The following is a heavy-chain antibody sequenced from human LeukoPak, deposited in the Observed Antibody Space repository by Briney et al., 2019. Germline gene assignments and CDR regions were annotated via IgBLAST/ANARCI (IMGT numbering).Heavy chain of an antibody. V-gene: IGHV4-59*01. J-gene: IGHJ4*02. CDR2: IYYSGST. D-gene: IGHD3-3*01. Sequence: SETLSLTCTVSGGSISSYYWSWIRQPPGKGLEWIGYIYYSGSTNYNPSLKSRVTISVDTSKNQFSLKLSSVTAADTAVYYCARVPSLKWLFAYFDYWGQGTLVTVSS. CDR1: GGSISSYY. CDR3: ARVPSLKWLFAYFDY.